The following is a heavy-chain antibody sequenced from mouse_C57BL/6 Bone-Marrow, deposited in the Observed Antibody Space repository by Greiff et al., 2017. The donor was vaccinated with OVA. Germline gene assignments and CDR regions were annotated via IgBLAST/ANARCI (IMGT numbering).Heavy chain of an antibody. Sequence: DVMLVESGGGLVKPGGSLKLSCAASGFTFSSYAMSWVRQTPEKRLEWVATISDGGSYTYYPDNVKGRFTISRDNAKNNLYLQMSHLKSEDTAMYYCARDLLTGTPGAYWGQGTLVTVSA. CDR3: ARDLLTGTPGAY. CDR2: ISDGGSYT. CDR1: GFTFSSYA. D-gene: IGHD4-1*01. J-gene: IGHJ3*01. V-gene: IGHV5-4*01.